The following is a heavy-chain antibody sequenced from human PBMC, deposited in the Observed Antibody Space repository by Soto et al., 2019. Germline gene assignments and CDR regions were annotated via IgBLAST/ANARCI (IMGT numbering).Heavy chain of an antibody. V-gene: IGHV3-21*01. CDR3: ARDCSGGSCYPGMDV. D-gene: IGHD2-15*01. CDR2: ISSSGYI. CDR1: GFNFNSYT. Sequence: GGSLRLFCAASGFNFNSYTISWVRQAPGKRLEWLSSISSSGYIFSTDSVRGRFTISRDNAKNSVYLQINSLRAEDTAVYFCARDCSGGSCYPGMDVWGQGTTVTVS. J-gene: IGHJ6*02.